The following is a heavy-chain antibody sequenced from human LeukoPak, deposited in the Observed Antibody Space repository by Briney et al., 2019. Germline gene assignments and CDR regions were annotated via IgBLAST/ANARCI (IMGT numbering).Heavy chain of an antibody. Sequence: SSETLSLTCTVSGGSISSSSYYWGWIRQPPGKGLEWIGSIYYSGSTYYNPSLKSRVTISVDTSKNQFSLKLSSVTAADTAVYYCARAVGSSYYYYMDVWGKGTTATVSS. CDR2: IYYSGST. V-gene: IGHV4-39*07. CDR3: ARAVGSSYYYYMDV. J-gene: IGHJ6*03. CDR1: GGSISSSSYY. D-gene: IGHD1-26*01.